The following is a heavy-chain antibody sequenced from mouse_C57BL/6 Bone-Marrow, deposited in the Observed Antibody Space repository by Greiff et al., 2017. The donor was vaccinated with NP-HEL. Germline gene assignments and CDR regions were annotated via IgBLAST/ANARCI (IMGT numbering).Heavy chain of an antibody. J-gene: IGHJ4*01. CDR2: IHPSDSDT. V-gene: IGHV1-74*01. CDR3: ARYGGGNGKRLYYAMDY. D-gene: IGHD2-1*01. CDR1: GYTFTSYW. Sequence: VQLQQSGAELVKPGASVKVSCKASGYTFTSYWMHWVKQRPGQGLEWIGRIHPSDSDTNYNQKFKGKATLTVDKSSSTAYMPLSSLTSEDSAVYYCARYGGGNGKRLYYAMDYWGQGTSVTVSS.